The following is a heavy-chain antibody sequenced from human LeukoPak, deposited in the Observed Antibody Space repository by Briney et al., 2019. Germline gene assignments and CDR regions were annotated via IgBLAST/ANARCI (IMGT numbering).Heavy chain of an antibody. CDR1: GFTFSSYG. CDR3: AKVGSSAFDY. CDR2: IRYDGSNK. D-gene: IGHD6-6*01. J-gene: IGHJ4*02. Sequence: GGSLRLSCAASGFTFSSYGMHWVRQAPGKGLEWVAFIRYDGSNKCYADSMKGRFTISRDNSKNTLYLQMNSLRAEDTAVYYCAKVGSSAFDYWGQGTLVTVSS. V-gene: IGHV3-30*02.